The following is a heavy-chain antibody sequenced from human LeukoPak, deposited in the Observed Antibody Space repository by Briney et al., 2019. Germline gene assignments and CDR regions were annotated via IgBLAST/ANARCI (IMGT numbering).Heavy chain of an antibody. J-gene: IGHJ3*02. Sequence: GGSLRLSCAASGFTFSDAWMSWVRQAPGKGLECIGRIEKISDGETTDYAAPVKGRFTISRDDSKNTMHLQMNNLETEDTGVYFCTGSPWGGAFDIWGRGTLVTVSS. V-gene: IGHV3-15*04. CDR3: TGSPWGGAFDI. D-gene: IGHD3-10*01. CDR1: GFTFSDAW. CDR2: IEKISDGETT.